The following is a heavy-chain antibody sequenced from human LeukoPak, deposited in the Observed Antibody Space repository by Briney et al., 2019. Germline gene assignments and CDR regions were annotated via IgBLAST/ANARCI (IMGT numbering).Heavy chain of an antibody. J-gene: IGHJ5*02. CDR1: GYSFTGYW. Sequence: GESLKISCKGSGYSFTGYWIAWVRQMPGKGLEWMGIIYPGDSDTRYSPSFQGQVTISADKSISTTYLQWSSLKASDTAMYYCARGPPAMARNRAFEPWGQGTLVTVSS. CDR3: ARGPPAMARNRAFEP. CDR2: IYPGDSDT. D-gene: IGHD3-10*01. V-gene: IGHV5-51*01.